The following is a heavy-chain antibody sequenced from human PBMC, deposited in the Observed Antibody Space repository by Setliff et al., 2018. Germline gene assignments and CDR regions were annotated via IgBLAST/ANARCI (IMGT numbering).Heavy chain of an antibody. V-gene: IGHV4-59*01. CDR1: GGSISSYY. CDR2: IYYSGST. Sequence: PSETLSLTCTVSGGSISSYYWSRIRQSPGKGLEWIGYIYYSGSTNYNPSLKSRVTISVDTSKNQFSLKLSSVTAADTAVYYCARWGENSGRPDWRAFDIWGQGTMVTVSS. CDR3: ARWGENSGRPDWRAFDI. J-gene: IGHJ3*02. D-gene: IGHD1-26*01.